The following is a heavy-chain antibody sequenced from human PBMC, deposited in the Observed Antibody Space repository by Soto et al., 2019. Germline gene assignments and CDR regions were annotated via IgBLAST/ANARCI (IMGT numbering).Heavy chain of an antibody. V-gene: IGHV1-69*12. D-gene: IGHD5-12*01. CDR3: ARGNHRWLQLWYFDL. CDR2: IIPIFGTA. J-gene: IGHJ2*01. CDR1: GGTFSSYT. Sequence: QVQLVQSRAEVKKPGSSVTVSCKASGGTFSSYTISWVRQAPGQGLEWMGGIIPIFGTANYAQKFQGRVTITADESTSTAYMELSSLRSEDTAVYYCARGNHRWLQLWYFDLWGRGTLVTVSS.